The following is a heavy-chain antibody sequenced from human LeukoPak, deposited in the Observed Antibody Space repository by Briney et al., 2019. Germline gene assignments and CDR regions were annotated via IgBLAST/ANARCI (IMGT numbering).Heavy chain of an antibody. D-gene: IGHD6-19*01. CDR3: ARVLRQWLTNWFDP. V-gene: IGHV3-48*01. CDR1: GFTFSSYS. Sequence: GGSLRLSCAASGFTFSSYSMNWVRQAPGKGLEWVSYISSSSSTIYYADSVKGRFTISRDNAKNSLYLQMNSLRAEDTAVYYCARVLRQWLTNWFDPWGQGTLVTVSS. J-gene: IGHJ5*02. CDR2: ISSSSSTI.